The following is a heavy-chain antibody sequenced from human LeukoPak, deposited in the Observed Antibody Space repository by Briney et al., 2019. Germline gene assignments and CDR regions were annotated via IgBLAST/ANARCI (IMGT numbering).Heavy chain of an antibody. CDR3: AREIAAPGAKWGDYIDC. CDR2: IYDGGTT. D-gene: IGHD6-13*01. CDR1: GGSISSSSYY. J-gene: IGHJ4*01. V-gene: IGHV4-61*01. Sequence: PSETLSLTCTVSGGSISSSSYYWGRIRQPPGKGLEWIGYIYDGGTTKYNPSLKSRVTISLDTSKSQFSLKLSSMTAADTAVYYCAREIAAPGAKWGDYIDCWGRGNLVTVSS.